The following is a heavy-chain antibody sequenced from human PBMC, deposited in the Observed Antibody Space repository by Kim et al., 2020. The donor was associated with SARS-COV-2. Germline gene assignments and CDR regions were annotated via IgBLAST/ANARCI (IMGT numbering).Heavy chain of an antibody. D-gene: IGHD6-13*01. V-gene: IGHV1-2*02. Sequence: ASVKVSCKASGYTFTGYYIHWVRQAPGQGLEWMGWISPNNGDTNYAQKFQGRVTMTRDMSINTAYMELSRLRSDDAAVYYCARSETGYLDPWGQGTLVTVSS. CDR1: GYTFTGYY. J-gene: IGHJ5*02. CDR3: ARSETGYLDP. CDR2: ISPNNGDT.